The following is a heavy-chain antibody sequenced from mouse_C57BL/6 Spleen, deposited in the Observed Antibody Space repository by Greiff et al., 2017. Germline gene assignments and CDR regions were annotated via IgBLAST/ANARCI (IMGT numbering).Heavy chain of an antibody. CDR2: INPSNGGT. CDR3: ARDDSSSYWYFDV. V-gene: IGHV1-53*01. CDR1: GYTFTSYW. D-gene: IGHD1-1*01. Sequence: VQLQQPGTELVKPGASVKLSCKASGYTFTSYWMHWVKQRPGQGLEWIGNINPSNGGTNYNEKFKSKATLTVDKSSSTAYMQHSSLTSEYSAVYYCARDDSSSYWYFDVWGTGTTVTVSS. J-gene: IGHJ1*03.